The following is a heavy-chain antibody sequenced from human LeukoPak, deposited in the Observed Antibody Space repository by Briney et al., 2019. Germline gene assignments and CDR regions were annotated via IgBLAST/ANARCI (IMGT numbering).Heavy chain of an antibody. CDR3: AKAAWGASGSYFFDH. CDR1: RFTFSSYA. V-gene: IGHV3-23*01. Sequence: GGSLRLSCAASRFTFSSYAMTWVRQAPGKGLEWVSGISDSGYNTYYADSVKGRFTISRDNPKNTLYLQMNSLRAEDTAVYYCAKAAWGASGSYFFDHWGQGTLVTVSS. J-gene: IGHJ4*02. D-gene: IGHD1-26*01. CDR2: ISDSGYNT.